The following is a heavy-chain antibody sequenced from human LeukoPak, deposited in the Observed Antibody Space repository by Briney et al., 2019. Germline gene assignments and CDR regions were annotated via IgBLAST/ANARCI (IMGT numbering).Heavy chain of an antibody. CDR1: GYSFTSYW. CDR2: IYPGDSDT. V-gene: IGHV5-51*01. CDR3: ARHGGLGYSNYYFQH. J-gene: IGHJ1*01. Sequence: GESLKISCKGSGYSFTSYWIGWVRQMPGKGLEWMGIIYPGDSDTRYSPSFQGQVTISADKSISTAYLQWSSLKASDTATYYCARHGGLGYSNYYFQHWGQGTLVTVSS. D-gene: IGHD4-11*01.